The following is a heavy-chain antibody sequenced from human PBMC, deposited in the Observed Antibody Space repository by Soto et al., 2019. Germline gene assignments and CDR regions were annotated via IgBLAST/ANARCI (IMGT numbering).Heavy chain of an antibody. CDR3: ARESEDLTSNFDY. Sequence: GGSLRLSCAASGFTFTRYSMNWVRQAPGKGLEWVSSISSTTNYIYYGDSMKGRFTISRDNAKNSLYLEMNSLRAEDTAVYYCARESEDLTSNFDYWAREPWSPSPQ. V-gene: IGHV3-21*06. J-gene: IGHJ4*02. CDR2: ISSTTNYI. CDR1: GFTFTRYS.